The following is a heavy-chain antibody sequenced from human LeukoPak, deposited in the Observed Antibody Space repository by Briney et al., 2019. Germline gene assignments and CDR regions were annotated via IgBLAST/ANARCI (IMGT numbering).Heavy chain of an antibody. V-gene: IGHV3-48*01. CDR1: GFTFSTYN. D-gene: IGHD3-3*01. CDR2: ISSSSTTI. Sequence: GGSLRLSCAASGFTFSTYNMNWVRRAPGQGLEWVSYISSSSTTIYYADSVKGRFTISRDSAKNSLYLQINSLRAEDTAVYYCARDRSGDDDFWNGYYTNYFDLWGQGTLVTVSS. J-gene: IGHJ5*02. CDR3: ARDRSGDDDFWNGYYTNYFDL.